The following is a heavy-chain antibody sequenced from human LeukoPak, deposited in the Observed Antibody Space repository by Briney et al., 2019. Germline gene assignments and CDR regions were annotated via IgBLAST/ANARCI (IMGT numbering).Heavy chain of an antibody. CDR1: GFTFNRYA. V-gene: IGHV3-23*01. CDR3: AKNLRWSPGGVFDP. D-gene: IGHD4-23*01. J-gene: IGHJ5*02. Sequence: PGRSLRLSCAASGFTFNRYAIHWVRQAPGKGLEWVSAISGSGGSTYYADSVKGRFTISRDNSKNTLYLQMNSLRAEDTAVYYCAKNLRWSPGGVFDPWGQGTLVTVSS. CDR2: ISGSGGST.